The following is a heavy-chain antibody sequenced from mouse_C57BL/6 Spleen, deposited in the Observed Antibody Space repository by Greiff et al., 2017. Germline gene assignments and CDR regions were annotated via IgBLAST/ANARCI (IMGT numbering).Heavy chain of an antibody. CDR1: GYAFSSSW. D-gene: IGHD1-1*01. J-gene: IGHJ2*01. CDR2: IYPGGGDT. CDR3: ARLGTTVVAYYFDY. Sequence: QVQLKESGPELVKPGASVKISCKASGYAFSSSWMNWVKQRPGKGLEWIGRIYPGGGDTNYNGKFKGKATLTADKSSSTAYMQRSSLTSEDSAVYFCARLGTTVVAYYFDYWGQGTTLTVSS. V-gene: IGHV1-82*01.